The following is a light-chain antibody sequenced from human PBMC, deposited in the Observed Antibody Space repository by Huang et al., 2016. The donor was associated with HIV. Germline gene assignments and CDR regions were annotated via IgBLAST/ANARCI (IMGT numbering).Light chain of an antibody. CDR2: GAS. J-gene: IGKJ2*01. CDR1: QRVSIN. Sequence: EVVMTQSPATLSVSPGARAPLSCRASQRVSINVACYQQKPGQAPRLLIYGASTRATGIPARFSGSGSGTEFTLTISGLQSEDYAVYFCQQYDDWPPYTFGQGTKLEIK. V-gene: IGKV3-15*01. CDR3: QQYDDWPPYT.